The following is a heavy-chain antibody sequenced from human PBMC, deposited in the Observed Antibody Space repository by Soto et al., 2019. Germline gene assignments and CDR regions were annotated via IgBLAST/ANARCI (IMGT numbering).Heavy chain of an antibody. J-gene: IGHJ4*02. D-gene: IGHD3-9*01. CDR3: ARGMAEEQIFYYFDY. CDR2: IYYSGST. Sequence: SETLSLTCTVSGGSTSSGGYYWSWIRQHPGKGLEWIGYIYYSGSTYYNPSLKNRVTISVDASKSQFYLKLRSVTAADTAVYYCARGMAEEQIFYYFDYWGQGAPVTVAS. CDR1: GGSTSSGGYY. V-gene: IGHV4-61*08.